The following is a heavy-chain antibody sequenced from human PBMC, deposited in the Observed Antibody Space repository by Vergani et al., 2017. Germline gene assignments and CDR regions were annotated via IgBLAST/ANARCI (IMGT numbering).Heavy chain of an antibody. Sequence: QVQLVQSGAEVKKPGASVKVSCKASGYTFTGYYMHWVRQAPGQGLEWMGWINPNSGGTNYAQKFQGRVTMTRDTSISTAYMELNRLRSDDTGVYYCAAAVVVPAAMSAFDIWGQGTMVTVSS. CDR3: AAAVVVPAAMSAFDI. D-gene: IGHD2-2*01. J-gene: IGHJ3*02. V-gene: IGHV1-2*02. CDR2: INPNSGGT. CDR1: GYTFTGYY.